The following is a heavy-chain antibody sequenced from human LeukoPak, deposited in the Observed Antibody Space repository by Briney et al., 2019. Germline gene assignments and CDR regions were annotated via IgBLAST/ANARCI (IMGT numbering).Heavy chain of an antibody. D-gene: IGHD2-2*01. J-gene: IGHJ4*02. V-gene: IGHV3-30-3*01. CDR1: GFTFSSYA. CDR3: ARDQGRYCSSTSCYGLVDC. Sequence: GGSLRLSCAASGFTFSSYAMHWVRQAPGKGLEWVAVISYDGSNKYYADSVKGRFTISRDNSKNTLYLQMNSLRAEDTAVYYCARDQGRYCSSTSCYGLVDCWGQGTLVTVSS. CDR2: ISYDGSNK.